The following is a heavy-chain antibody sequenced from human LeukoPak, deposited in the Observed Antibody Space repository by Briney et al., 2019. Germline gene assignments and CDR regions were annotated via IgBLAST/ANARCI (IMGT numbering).Heavy chain of an antibody. Sequence: GGSLRLSCAASGFTFSSYGMHWVRQAPGKGLECISVIYSGGSTDYADSVKGRLTISRDNSKNTLYLQMNSLRAEDTAVYYCARVVDHDYGDYYLDYWGQGTLVTVSS. D-gene: IGHD4-17*01. CDR1: GFTFSSYG. CDR2: IYSGGST. J-gene: IGHJ4*02. CDR3: ARVVDHDYGDYYLDY. V-gene: IGHV3-53*01.